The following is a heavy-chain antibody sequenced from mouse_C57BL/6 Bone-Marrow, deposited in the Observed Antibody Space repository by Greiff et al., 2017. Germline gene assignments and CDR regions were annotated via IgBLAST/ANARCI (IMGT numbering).Heavy chain of an antibody. CDR2: IDPNSGGT. J-gene: IGHJ1*03. Sequence: QVQLQQPGAELVKPGASVKLSCKASGYTFTSYWMHWVKQRPGRGLEWIGRIDPNSGGTKYNEKFKSKATLTADKPSSTAYMPLSSLTSEDSAVYYCAHGNYFYWYFAVWGTGTTVTVSS. D-gene: IGHD2-1*01. CDR1: GYTFTSYW. CDR3: AHGNYFYWYFAV. V-gene: IGHV1-72*01.